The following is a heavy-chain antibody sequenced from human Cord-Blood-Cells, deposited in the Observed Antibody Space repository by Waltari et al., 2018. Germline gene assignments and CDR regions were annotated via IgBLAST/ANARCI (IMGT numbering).Heavy chain of an antibody. Sequence: QLQLQESGPGLVKPSETLSLTCTVSGGSISSSSYYWGWIRQPPGKGLEWIGSIYYSGSTYYNPSLKSRVTISVDTSKNQFSLKLSSVTAADTAVYYCASDTMVRGVTKFDYWGQGTLVTVSS. V-gene: IGHV4-39*01. J-gene: IGHJ4*02. CDR3: ASDTMVRGVTKFDY. CDR2: IYYSGST. CDR1: GGSISSSSYY. D-gene: IGHD3-10*01.